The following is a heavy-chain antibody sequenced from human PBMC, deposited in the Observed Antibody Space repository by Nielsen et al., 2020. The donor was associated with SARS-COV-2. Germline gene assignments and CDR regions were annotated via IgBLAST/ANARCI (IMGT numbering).Heavy chain of an antibody. J-gene: IGHJ3*01. CDR2: INSDGSST. V-gene: IGHV3-74*01. CDR3: ARPAFPGAFDV. Sequence: GESLKISCAASGFTFSSYWMHWVRQAPGKGLVWVSRINSDGSSTSYADSVKGRFTISRDNAKNTLYLQMNSLRAEDTAVYYCARPAFPGAFDVWGQGTMVTVSS. CDR1: GFTFSSYW. D-gene: IGHD2-2*01.